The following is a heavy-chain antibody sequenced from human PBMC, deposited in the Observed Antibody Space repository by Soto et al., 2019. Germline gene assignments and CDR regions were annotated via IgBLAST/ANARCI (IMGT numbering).Heavy chain of an antibody. V-gene: IGHV4-31*03. D-gene: IGHD2-15*01. J-gene: IGHJ6*04. Sequence: QVQLQESGPGLVKPSQTLSLTCTVSGGSISSGGYYWSWIRQHPGKGLEWIGYVYYSGSTYYNPSLKSRVTISVDASKNKFSLKLSSVTAADTAVYYCARDWPGVYGGPIVAVWGKGTTVTVSS. CDR2: VYYSGST. CDR1: GGSISSGGYY. CDR3: ARDWPGVYGGPIVAV.